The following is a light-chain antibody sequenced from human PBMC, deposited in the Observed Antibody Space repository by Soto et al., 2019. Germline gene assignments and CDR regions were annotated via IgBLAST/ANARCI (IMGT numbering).Light chain of an antibody. J-gene: IGKJ4*01. Sequence: EIVMTQSPATLSLSPGERATLSCRASQSVSSSYLSWYQQKPGQAPRLLIYGASTRATGIPARFSGSGSGTDFTLTISSLQAEDFAVYYCQQDYNLPGLTFGGGTKVEIK. CDR1: QSVSSSY. CDR2: GAS. CDR3: QQDYNLPGLT. V-gene: IGKV3D-7*01.